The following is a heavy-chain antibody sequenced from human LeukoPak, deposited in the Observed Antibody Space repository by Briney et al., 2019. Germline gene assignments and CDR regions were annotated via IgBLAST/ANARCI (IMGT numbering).Heavy chain of an antibody. CDR3: ARHRIWLGDVDP. V-gene: IGHV4-34*01. J-gene: IGHJ5*02. CDR1: GGSFSGYY. CDR2: INHSGST. D-gene: IGHD3-10*01. Sequence: SETLSLTCAVYGGSFSGYYWSWIRQPPGKGLEWIGEINHSGSTNYNPSLKSRVTISVDTSKNQFSLKLSSVTAADTAVYYCARHRIWLGDVDPWGQGTLVTVSS.